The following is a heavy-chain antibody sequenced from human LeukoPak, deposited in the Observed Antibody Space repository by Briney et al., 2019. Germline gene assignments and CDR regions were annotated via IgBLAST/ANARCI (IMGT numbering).Heavy chain of an antibody. CDR2: ISAYNGNT. J-gene: IGHJ4*02. CDR1: GYTFTSYG. CDR3: ARDPYYDSSGYSSSGFDY. D-gene: IGHD3-22*01. V-gene: IGHV1-18*01. Sequence: ASVKVSCKASGYTFTSYGISWVRQAPGQGLEWMGWISAYNGNTNYAQKLQGRVTMTTDTSTSTAYMELRSLRSDDTAVYYCARDPYYDSSGYSSSGFDYWGQGTLVTVSS.